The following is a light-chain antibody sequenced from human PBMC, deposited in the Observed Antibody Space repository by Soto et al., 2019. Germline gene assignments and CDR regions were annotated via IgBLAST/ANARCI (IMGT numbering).Light chain of an antibody. V-gene: IGKV3D-20*01. Sequence: IGMTQSPATLSVSPGERAALSCGASHSVSSNYLAWYQQKPGLAPRLLIYDASRRATGIPDRFRGSGSGSEFTLTISGLEPEDFAVYFCQHFGSSPPVTFGQGTRLEIK. CDR2: DAS. CDR1: HSVSSNY. CDR3: QHFGSSPPVT. J-gene: IGKJ5*01.